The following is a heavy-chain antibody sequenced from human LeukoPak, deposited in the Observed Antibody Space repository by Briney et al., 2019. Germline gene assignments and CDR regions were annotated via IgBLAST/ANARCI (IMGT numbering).Heavy chain of an antibody. D-gene: IGHD4-17*01. Sequence: GGSLRLSCAASGFTFSSYGMSWVRQAPGKGLEWVSAISGSGGSTYYADSVKGRFTISRDNSKNTLYLQMNSLRAEDTAVYYCAKVPNYGDYVHWGQGTLVTVSS. V-gene: IGHV3-23*01. CDR2: ISGSGGST. CDR3: AKVPNYGDYVH. J-gene: IGHJ4*02. CDR1: GFTFSSYG.